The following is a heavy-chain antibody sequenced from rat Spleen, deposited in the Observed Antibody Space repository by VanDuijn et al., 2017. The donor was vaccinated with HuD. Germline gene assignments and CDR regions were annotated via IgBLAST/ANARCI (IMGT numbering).Heavy chain of an antibody. V-gene: IGHV5-31*01. CDR3: TRGYVMDA. CDR1: GFTFNNYW. J-gene: IGHJ4*01. CDR2: ISAGGGNT. Sequence: EVQLVESGGGLVQPGRSLKLSCVASGFTFNNYWMTWIRQAPGKGLEWVAYISAGGGNTYYRDSVKGRFTISRDNAKNTQYLQMDSLRSEDTATYYCTRGYVMDAWGQGASVTVSS.